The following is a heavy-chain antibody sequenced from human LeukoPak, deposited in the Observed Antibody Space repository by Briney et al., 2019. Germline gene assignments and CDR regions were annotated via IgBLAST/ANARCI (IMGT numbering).Heavy chain of an antibody. CDR3: ARGGSTMIVVVIENAFDI. J-gene: IGHJ3*02. Sequence: ASVKVSCKASGYTFTSYAMNWVRQAPGQGLEWMGWINTNTGNPTYAQGFTGRFVFSLDTSVSTAYLQISSLKAEDTAVYYCARGGSTMIVVVIENAFDIWGQGTMVTVSS. CDR2: INTNTGNP. D-gene: IGHD3-22*01. V-gene: IGHV7-4-1*02. CDR1: GYTFTSYA.